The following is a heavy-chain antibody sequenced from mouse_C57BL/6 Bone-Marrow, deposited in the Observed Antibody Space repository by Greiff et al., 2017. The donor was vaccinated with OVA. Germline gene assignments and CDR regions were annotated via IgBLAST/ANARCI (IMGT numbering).Heavy chain of an antibody. V-gene: IGHV1-78*01. J-gene: IGHJ4*01. CDR2: IYPRDGNT. CDR3: ASPDYYGSSYGGAMDY. CDR1: GYTFTDHT. Sequence: QVQLQQSDAELVKPGASVKISCKVSGYTFTDHTIHWMKQRPEQGLEWIGYIYPRDGNTKYNEKFKGKATLTADTSSSTAYMQLSSLTSEDSAVYYCASPDYYGSSYGGAMDYWGQGTSVTVSS. D-gene: IGHD1-1*01.